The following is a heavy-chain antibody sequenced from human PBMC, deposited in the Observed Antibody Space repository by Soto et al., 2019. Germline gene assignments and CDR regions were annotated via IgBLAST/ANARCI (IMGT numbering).Heavy chain of an antibody. V-gene: IGHV5-51*01. CDR3: ARRRAVADSLGLDV. CDR1: GYFFTNYW. CDR2: IYPGDSDT. Sequence: GESLKISCKGSGYFFTNYWIAWVRQMPGKGLEWMGIIYPGDSDTRYSPSFQGQVTISADKSISTDKSISTAYLQWSSLQASDTDMYYCARRRAVADSLGLDVWGQGTTVTVSS. D-gene: IGHD6-19*01. J-gene: IGHJ6*02.